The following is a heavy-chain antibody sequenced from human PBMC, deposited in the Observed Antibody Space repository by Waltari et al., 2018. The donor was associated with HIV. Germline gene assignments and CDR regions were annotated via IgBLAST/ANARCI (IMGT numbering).Heavy chain of an antibody. CDR3: ARDTSFWSSPNLDAFDI. D-gene: IGHD3-3*01. V-gene: IGHV3-21*01. CDR2: IRSSSSYI. CDR1: GFTFSSYS. J-gene: IGHJ3*02. Sequence: EVQLVESGGGLVKPGGSLRLSCAASGFTFSSYSMNWVRQAPGKGMEWVSSIRSSSSYIYYADSVKGRFTISRDNAKNSRYLQMNSLRAEDTAVYYCARDTSFWSSPNLDAFDIWGQGTMVTVSS.